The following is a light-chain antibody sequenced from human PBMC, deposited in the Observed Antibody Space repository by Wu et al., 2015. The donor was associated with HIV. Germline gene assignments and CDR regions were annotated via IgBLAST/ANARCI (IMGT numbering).Light chain of an antibody. J-gene: IGKJ1*01. CDR1: QDISTY. V-gene: IGKV1-8*01. CDR2: AAS. Sequence: AIQMTQSPSSLSAFTGDRVTITCRASQDISTYLVWYQQKPGKAPKLLMYAASTLQSGVPSRFSGSGSGTDFTLTISCLQSEDFATYYCQQYYSYPVTFGQGTKVEI. CDR3: QQYYSYPVT.